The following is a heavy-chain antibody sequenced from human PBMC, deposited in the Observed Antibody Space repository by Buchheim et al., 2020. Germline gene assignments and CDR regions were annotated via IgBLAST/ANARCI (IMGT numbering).Heavy chain of an antibody. D-gene: IGHD4-23*01. V-gene: IGHV3-23*01. Sequence: EEQLLESGGGLVQSGGSLRLSCAASGFTFSSYAMSWVRQAPGKGLQWVSLISWSGGSTFYADSMNGRFTISRDNSTNTLYLQMNSLRAEDTAVYYCVKDLDYGGNLWGQGTL. J-gene: IGHJ4*02. CDR1: GFTFSSYA. CDR2: ISWSGGST. CDR3: VKDLDYGGNL.